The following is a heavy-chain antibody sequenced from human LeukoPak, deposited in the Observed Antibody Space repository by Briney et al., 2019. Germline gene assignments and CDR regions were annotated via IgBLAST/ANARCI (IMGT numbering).Heavy chain of an antibody. CDR1: GFTFSAYS. V-gene: IGHV3-48*01. Sequence: GGSLRLSCAASGFTFSAYSMIWVRQAPGKGLEWVSYISSSSSTIYYADSVKGRFTISRDNAENSLYLQMNGLRAEDTAVYYCARDLGYGSGSYSSWGQGTLVTVSS. CDR3: ARDLGYGSGSYSS. J-gene: IGHJ5*02. D-gene: IGHD3-10*01. CDR2: ISSSSSTI.